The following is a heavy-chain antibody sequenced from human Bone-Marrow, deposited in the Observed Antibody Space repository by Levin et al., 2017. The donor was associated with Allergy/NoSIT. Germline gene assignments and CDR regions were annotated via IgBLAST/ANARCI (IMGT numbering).Heavy chain of an antibody. CDR3: AHRRLLNGNWGGGAFDI. V-gene: IGHV2-5*02. CDR1: SLTTYGVG. CDR2: IYWDDDK. J-gene: IGHJ3*02. D-gene: IGHD7-27*01. Sequence: SLTTYGVGVGWIRQPPGKALEWLAFIYWDDDKRYSPSLNGRLTITKDTSKNQVVLAMTNMDPVDTATYYCAHRRLLNGNWGGGAFDIWGQGTMVTVSS.